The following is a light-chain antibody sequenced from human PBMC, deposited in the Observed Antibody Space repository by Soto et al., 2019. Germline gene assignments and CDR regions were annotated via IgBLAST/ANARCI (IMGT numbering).Light chain of an antibody. CDR2: EVT. J-gene: IGLJ2*01. Sequence: QSVLTQPPSASGSPGQSVTISCTGTNSDVGDYNFVSWYQQHPGKVPKLIIYEVTKRPSGVPDRFSGAKSGNTASLTVSGLQAEDEAEYYCSSYAGRNNLVFGGGTKLTVL. CDR1: NSDVGDYNF. V-gene: IGLV2-8*01. CDR3: SSYAGRNNLV.